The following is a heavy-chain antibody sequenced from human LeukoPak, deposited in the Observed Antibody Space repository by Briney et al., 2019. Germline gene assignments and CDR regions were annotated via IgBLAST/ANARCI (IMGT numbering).Heavy chain of an antibody. D-gene: IGHD5-12*01. CDR1: GGSISSYY. Sequence: SETLSLTCTVSGGSISSYYWSWIRQPAGKGLEWIGRIYTSGSTNYNPSLKSRVTMSVDTSKNQSSLKLSSVTAADTAVYYCARVGYSGYDPYYFDYWGQGTLVTVSS. V-gene: IGHV4-4*07. CDR2: IYTSGST. J-gene: IGHJ4*02. CDR3: ARVGYSGYDPYYFDY.